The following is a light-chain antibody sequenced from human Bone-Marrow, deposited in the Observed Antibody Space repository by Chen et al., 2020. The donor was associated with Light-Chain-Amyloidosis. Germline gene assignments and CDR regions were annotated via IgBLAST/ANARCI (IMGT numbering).Light chain of an antibody. Sequence: SYVLTQPPSVSVDPGQTATITCGGRNIGSKSVNWYQQKPGQAPVLVVFDNSDRPSGIPERISGSNSGNTATLTLSRVEAGDEADYDCQMWDSRSDRVVFGGGTKVTVL. CDR1: NIGSKS. J-gene: IGLJ2*01. CDR2: DNS. CDR3: QMWDSRSDRVV. V-gene: IGLV3-21*02.